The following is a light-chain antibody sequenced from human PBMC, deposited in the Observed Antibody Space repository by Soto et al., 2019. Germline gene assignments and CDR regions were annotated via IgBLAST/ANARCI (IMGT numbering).Light chain of an antibody. V-gene: IGLV2-8*01. J-gene: IGLJ2*01. CDR3: SSYAGDNVGL. CDR1: SSDVGGYEY. CDR2: EVN. Sequence: QSALTQPPSASGSPGQSVTISCTGTSSDVGGYEYVSWYHQHPGKAPKLLIFEVNKRPSGVPYRFSGSKSGNTASLTVSGLRAEDEGVYYCSSYAGDNVGLFGGGTKLTV.